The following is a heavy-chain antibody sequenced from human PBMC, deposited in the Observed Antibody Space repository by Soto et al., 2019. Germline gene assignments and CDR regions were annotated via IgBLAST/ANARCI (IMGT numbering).Heavy chain of an antibody. J-gene: IGHJ4*02. D-gene: IGHD6-13*01. V-gene: IGHV3-9*01. CDR2: ISWNSGSI. CDR3: AEVAIGSSSWTDYFDY. Sequence: EVQLVESGGGLVQPGRSLRLSCAASGFTFDDYAMHWVRQAPGKGLEWVSGISWNSGSIGYADSVKGRFTISRDNAKNSLYLQMNSLRAEDTALYYCAEVAIGSSSWTDYFDYWGQGTLVTVSS. CDR1: GFTFDDYA.